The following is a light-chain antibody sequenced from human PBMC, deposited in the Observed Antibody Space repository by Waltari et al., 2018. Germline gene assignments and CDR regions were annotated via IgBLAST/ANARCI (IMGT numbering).Light chain of an antibody. CDR3: QSYDTSLSVV. V-gene: IGLV1-40*01. J-gene: IGLJ2*01. CDR2: GVN. CDR1: GSNLGTGDD. Sequence: QSVLTPPPSVSGAPGQRVTIPCPGRGSNLGTGDDTPWYQQLPGKAPRLLIYGVNTRPLGVPDRFFGSQSGTSASLAITGLQAEDEGDYYCQSYDTSLSVVFGGGTKLTVL.